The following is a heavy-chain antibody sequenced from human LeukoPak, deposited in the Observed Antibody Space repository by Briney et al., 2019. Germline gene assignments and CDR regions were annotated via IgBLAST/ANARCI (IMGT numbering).Heavy chain of an antibody. CDR2: ISPNSGGT. J-gene: IGHJ6*02. CDR3: ARSGRHGSGSYYVSGPEYYYYGMDV. D-gene: IGHD3-10*01. Sequence: GASVKVSCKASGYTFTGYYMHWVRQAPGQGLEWMGWISPNSGGTNYAQKFQGRVTMTRDTSISTAYMELSRLRSDDTAVYYCARSGRHGSGSYYVSGPEYYYYGMDVWGQGTTVTVSS. CDR1: GYTFTGYY. V-gene: IGHV1-2*02.